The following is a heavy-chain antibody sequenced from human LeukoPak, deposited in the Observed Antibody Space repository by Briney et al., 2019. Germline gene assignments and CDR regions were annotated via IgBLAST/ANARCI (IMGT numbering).Heavy chain of an antibody. CDR2: INHSGST. CDR3: ARAVPAAMRVYYYYYYGMDV. Sequence: PSETLSLTCAVYGGSFSGYYWSWIRQPPGKGLEWIGEINHSGSTNYNPSLKSRVTISVDTSKNQFSLKLSSVTAADTAVYYCARAVPAAMRVYYYYYYGMDVWGQGTTVTVSS. V-gene: IGHV4-34*01. CDR1: GGSFSGYY. J-gene: IGHJ6*02. D-gene: IGHD2-2*01.